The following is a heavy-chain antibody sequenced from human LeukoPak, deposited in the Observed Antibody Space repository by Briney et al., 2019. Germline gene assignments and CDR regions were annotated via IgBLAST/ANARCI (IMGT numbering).Heavy chain of an antibody. CDR3: AAASIASRDDYYYMDV. Sequence: SVKVSCKASGFTFTSSAVQWVRQARGQRLEWIGWIVVGSGNTNYAQKFQERVTITRDMSTSTAYMELSSLRSEDTAVYYCAAASIASRDDYYYMDVWGKGTTVTVSS. J-gene: IGHJ6*03. V-gene: IGHV1-58*01. D-gene: IGHD6-6*01. CDR2: IVVGSGNT. CDR1: GFTFTSSA.